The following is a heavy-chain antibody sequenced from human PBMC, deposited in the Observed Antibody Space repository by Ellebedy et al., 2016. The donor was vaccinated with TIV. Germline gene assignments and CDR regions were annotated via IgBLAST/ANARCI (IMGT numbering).Heavy chain of an antibody. J-gene: IGHJ4*02. D-gene: IGHD4-11*01. Sequence: PGGSLRLSCAASGFTFSSYAMSRVRQAPGKGLEWVSHISGSGFTTYYADSVRGRFSISRDNSKNTLFLQMNSLRADDTAVYYCANTIPRGDTVTDPIDYWGQGTLVTVSS. V-gene: IGHV3-23*01. CDR1: GFTFSSYA. CDR2: ISGSGFTT. CDR3: ANTIPRGDTVTDPIDY.